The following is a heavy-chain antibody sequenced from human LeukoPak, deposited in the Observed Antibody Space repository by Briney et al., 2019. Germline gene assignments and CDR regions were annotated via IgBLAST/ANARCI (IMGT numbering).Heavy chain of an antibody. Sequence: GGSLRLSCAASGFTFSSYAMSWVRQAPGKGLEWVSAISGSGGSTYYADSVRGRFTISRDSSKNTLYLQMNNLRLDDTAVYYCASPNPGAAAGNFQYWGQGTLVTVSS. V-gene: IGHV3-23*01. CDR1: GFTFSSYA. D-gene: IGHD6-13*01. CDR3: ASPNPGAAAGNFQY. CDR2: ISGSGGST. J-gene: IGHJ1*01.